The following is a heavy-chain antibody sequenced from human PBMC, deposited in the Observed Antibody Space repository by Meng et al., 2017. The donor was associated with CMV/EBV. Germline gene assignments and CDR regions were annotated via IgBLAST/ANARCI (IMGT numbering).Heavy chain of an antibody. CDR3: ARASTELELLSGFDY. CDR2: IRYDGSNK. CDR1: GFTFSSYG. D-gene: IGHD1-7*01. Sequence: GESLKISCAASGFTFSSYGMHWVRQAPGKGLEWVAFIRYDGSNKYYADSVKGRFTISRDNAKNSLYLQMNSLRAEDTAVYYCARASTELELLSGFDYWGQGTLVTVSS. J-gene: IGHJ4*02. V-gene: IGHV3-30*02.